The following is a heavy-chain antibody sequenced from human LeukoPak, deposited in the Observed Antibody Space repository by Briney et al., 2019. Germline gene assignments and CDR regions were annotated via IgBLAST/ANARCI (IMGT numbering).Heavy chain of an antibody. J-gene: IGHJ4*02. D-gene: IGHD1-26*01. V-gene: IGHV1-2*02. CDR2: INPDSGGT. Sequence: GASVKVSCKASGYTFTAYYMHWVRQAPGQGLEWMGWINPDSGGTNYPQRFRGRVSMTRDTSISTAYMERSRLRSDDTAVYYCASARDSGSYPSPFDYWGQGTLVTVSS. CDR1: GYTFTAYY. CDR3: ASARDSGSYPSPFDY.